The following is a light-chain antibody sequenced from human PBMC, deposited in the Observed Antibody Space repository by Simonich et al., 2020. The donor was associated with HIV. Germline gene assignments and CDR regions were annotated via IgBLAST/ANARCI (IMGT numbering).Light chain of an antibody. Sequence: HSVLTQPPSVSAAPGQEVTISCSGSSSNIGNRYVSWYQQLPTTAPKLLIYDNNKRPSGIPDRFSGSKSGTAATLGITGLQTGDEAEYYCGTWDSSLSAVVFGGGTKLTVL. J-gene: IGLJ2*01. CDR1: SSNIGNRY. V-gene: IGLV1-51*01. CDR2: DNN. CDR3: GTWDSSLSAVV.